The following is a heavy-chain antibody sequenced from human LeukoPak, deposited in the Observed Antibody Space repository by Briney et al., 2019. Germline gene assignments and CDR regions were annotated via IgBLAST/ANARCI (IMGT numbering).Heavy chain of an antibody. Sequence: GGSLRLSCAASGFTFSSYAMSWVRQAPGKGLEWVSTISAIGASTYYADSVRGRFTISRDNAKNSLYLQMNSLRAEDTAVYYCARDPPAYYDFWSGYYPSDAFDIWGQGTMVTVSS. J-gene: IGHJ3*02. D-gene: IGHD3-3*01. CDR3: ARDPPAYYDFWSGYYPSDAFDI. V-gene: IGHV3-23*01. CDR2: ISAIGAST. CDR1: GFTFSSYA.